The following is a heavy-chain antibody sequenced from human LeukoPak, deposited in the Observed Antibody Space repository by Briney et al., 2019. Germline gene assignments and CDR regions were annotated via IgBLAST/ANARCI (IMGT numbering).Heavy chain of an antibody. CDR3: ARGAYSYPLIAFDI. CDR2: NCTSSNYI. Sequence: PGGSLRLSCAASASTFSSYSMNWVHQAPGRGLEWVTYNCTSSNYIDYADSVKGRFTISRDNAKNSLYLQMSSLRAEDTAVYYCARGAYSYPLIAFDIWGQGTMVIASS. V-gene: IGHV3-21*01. J-gene: IGHJ3*02. D-gene: IGHD5-18*01. CDR1: ASTFSSYS.